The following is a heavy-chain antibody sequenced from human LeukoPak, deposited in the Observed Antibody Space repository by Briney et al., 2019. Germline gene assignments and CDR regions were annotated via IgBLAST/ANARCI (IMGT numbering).Heavy chain of an antibody. CDR1: GFTVSSNY. D-gene: IGHD6-13*01. CDR3: ARGLEGAAGLFDY. Sequence: QTGGSLRLSCAASGFTVSSNYMTWVRQAPGTGLEWVSVIYSNTNTYYADSVKGRFTISRGNSKNTLYLQMNSLRAEDTAVYYCARGLEGAAGLFDYWGQGALVTVSS. J-gene: IGHJ4*02. CDR2: IYSNTNT. V-gene: IGHV3-66*01.